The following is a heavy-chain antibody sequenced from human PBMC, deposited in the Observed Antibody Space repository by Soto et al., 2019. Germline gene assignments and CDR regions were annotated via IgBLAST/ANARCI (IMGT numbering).Heavy chain of an antibody. D-gene: IGHD6-13*01. Sequence: QVQLVESGGGVIQPGRSLRLSCAASGFTFRHHAMHWVRQAPGKGLEWVAQIWYDGSNKYYTDSVKGRFTVSRDDFKNPVFLQLDSLRAEDTAVYYCARDGQQLTPYALDVWGQGTTVIVSS. CDR3: ARDGQQLTPYALDV. V-gene: IGHV3-33*08. J-gene: IGHJ6*02. CDR2: IWYDGSNK. CDR1: GFTFRHHA.